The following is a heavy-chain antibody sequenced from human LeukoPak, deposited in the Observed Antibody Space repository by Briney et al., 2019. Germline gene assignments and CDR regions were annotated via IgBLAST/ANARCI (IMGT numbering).Heavy chain of an antibody. CDR3: ARARGCSSTSCYLAY. J-gene: IGHJ4*02. D-gene: IGHD2-2*01. CDR1: GYTFTSYD. CDR2: MNPNSGNT. Sequence: ASVKVSCKASGYTFTSYDINWVRQATGQGLEWMGWMNPNSGNTGHAQKFQGRVTITRNTSISTAYMELSSLRSEDTAVYYCARARGCSSTSCYLAYWGQGTLVTVSS. V-gene: IGHV1-8*03.